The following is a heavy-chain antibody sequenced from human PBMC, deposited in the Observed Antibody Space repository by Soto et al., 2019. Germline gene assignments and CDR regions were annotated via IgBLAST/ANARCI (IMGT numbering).Heavy chain of an antibody. D-gene: IGHD3-10*01. CDR2: ISSGSDNT. CDR3: AREGGSYSYFDY. J-gene: IGHJ4*02. Sequence: QVQLVESGGGLVKPGGSLRLSCAASGFTFSDHYMTWIRQAPGKGLEWVSYISSGSDNTNYADSVKGRFTISRDNAKKSLYLQMNGLRADDTAMYYCAREGGSYSYFDYWGQGPLVTVSS. V-gene: IGHV3-11*05. CDR1: GFTFSDHY.